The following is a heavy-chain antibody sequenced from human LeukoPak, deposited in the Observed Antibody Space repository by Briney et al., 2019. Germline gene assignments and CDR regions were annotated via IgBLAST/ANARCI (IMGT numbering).Heavy chain of an antibody. V-gene: IGHV3-48*02. Sequence: PGGSLRLSCAGSGFTFSSDSMNWARQAPGKGLEWVSYISSSGNTKHYVDSVKGRFTISRDNAKNSVYLQMNSLRNEDTAVYYCARDLTSVPTRWGQGTLVTVSS. CDR1: GFTFSSDS. D-gene: IGHD4-17*01. CDR2: ISSSGNTK. J-gene: IGHJ4*02. CDR3: ARDLTSVPTR.